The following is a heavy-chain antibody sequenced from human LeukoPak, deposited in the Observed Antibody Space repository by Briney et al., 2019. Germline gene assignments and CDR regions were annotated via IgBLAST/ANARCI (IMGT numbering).Heavy chain of an antibody. V-gene: IGHV3-66*01. Sequence: GGSLRLSCAASGFSVSYTYKNWVRQAPGKGLEWVSLIDSGGSTYFADSVKDRFTISRDNSKDTLYLQMNSLRAEDTAVYYCASAGGDFWSGYYTMDYWGQGTLVTVSS. D-gene: IGHD3-3*01. CDR3: ASAGGDFWSGYYTMDY. CDR1: GFSVSYTY. CDR2: IDSGGST. J-gene: IGHJ4*02.